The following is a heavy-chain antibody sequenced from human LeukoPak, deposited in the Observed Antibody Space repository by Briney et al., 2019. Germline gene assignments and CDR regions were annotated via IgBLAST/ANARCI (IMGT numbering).Heavy chain of an antibody. V-gene: IGHV3-21*01. J-gene: IGHJ4*02. D-gene: IGHD2-15*01. CDR3: ARPGGVAATVTIYYFDY. CDR1: GFTFSSYS. Sequence: GGSLRLSCAASGFTFSSYSMNWVRQAPGKGLEWVSSISSSSYIYYADSVKGRFTISRDNAKNSLYLQMNSLRAEDTAVYYCARPGGVAATVTIYYFDYWGQGTLVTVSS. CDR2: ISSSSYI.